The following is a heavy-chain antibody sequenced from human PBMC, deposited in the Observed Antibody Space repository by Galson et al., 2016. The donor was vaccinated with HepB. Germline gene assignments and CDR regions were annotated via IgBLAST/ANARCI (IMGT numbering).Heavy chain of an antibody. D-gene: IGHD4-17*01. CDR1: GFPFSGAW. CDR3: TAPTVYYYFYGLDV. J-gene: IGHJ6*02. CDR2: IKRKSDGGTT. V-gene: IGHV3-15*01. Sequence: SCAASGFPFSGAWMNWVRQAPGKGLEWVGRIKRKSDGGTTDYAAPVRGRFTIARDDSKNMVFLQMSSLKTEDTAVYYCTAPTVYYYFYGLDVWGQGTTVTVSS.